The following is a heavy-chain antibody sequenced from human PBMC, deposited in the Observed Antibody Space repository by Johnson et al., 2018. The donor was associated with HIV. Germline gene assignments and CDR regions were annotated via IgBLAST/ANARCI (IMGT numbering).Heavy chain of an antibody. CDR1: GFTFGSYV. D-gene: IGHD1/OR15-1a*01. CDR2: FRYSDGST. V-gene: IGHV3-23*04. CDR3: ARAHNWHSDAFDI. J-gene: IGHJ3*02. Sequence: VQLVESGGGVVQPGRSLRLSCAASGFTFGSYVMSWVRQVPGKGLEWVSSFRYSDGSTYYADSVKGRFIISRDSSKDTLYLQMNSLRAGDTAVYYCARAHNWHSDAFDIWGQGTMVTVSS.